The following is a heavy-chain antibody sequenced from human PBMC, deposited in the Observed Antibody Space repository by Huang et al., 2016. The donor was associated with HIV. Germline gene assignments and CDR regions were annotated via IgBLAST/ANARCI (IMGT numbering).Heavy chain of an antibody. Sequence: QVQLVQSGAEVKKPGASVKVSCKASGYTFSNYAINWVRQAPGQGLEWMGWKNPNSGNTGYARKFQGRVTLTRSTSISTAYMELSRLRFEDTAVYYCATLPPVNYGRSGGRVRDYWGQGSLVTVSS. V-gene: IGHV1-8*01. D-gene: IGHD2-15*01. CDR2: KNPNSGNT. CDR3: ATLPPVNYGRSGGRVRDY. CDR1: GYTFSNYA. J-gene: IGHJ4*02.